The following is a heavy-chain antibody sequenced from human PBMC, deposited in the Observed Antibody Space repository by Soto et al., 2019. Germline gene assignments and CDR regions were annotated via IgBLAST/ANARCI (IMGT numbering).Heavy chain of an antibody. V-gene: IGHV4-30-4*01. Sequence: VQLQESGPGLVKPSQTLSLTCTVSGGSISSGDYYWSWIRQPPGQGLEWIGYLYYSGSTYYNPSLKSRVTISVDTSKNQFSLKLSSVTAADTAVYYCARRSGYYVYNWFDPWGQGTLVTVSS. D-gene: IGHD3-22*01. CDR3: ARRSGYYVYNWFDP. CDR2: LYYSGST. CDR1: GGSISSGDYY. J-gene: IGHJ5*02.